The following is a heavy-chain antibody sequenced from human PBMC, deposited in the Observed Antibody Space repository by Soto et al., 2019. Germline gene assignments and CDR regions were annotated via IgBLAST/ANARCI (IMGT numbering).Heavy chain of an antibody. CDR2: IYYSGST. J-gene: IGHJ4*02. Sequence: TWETLSLTCTVTRDSISSRSYYWGWIRQPPGKGLEWIGSIYYSGSTYNNPSLRSRVSMSIDTSKDQFSLKLKSVTAADTALYFCARQRTSVVTQAYFDVWGPVSLVTVSS. D-gene: IGHD2-21*02. CDR3: ARQRTSVVTQAYFDV. V-gene: IGHV4-39*01. CDR1: RDSISSRSYY.